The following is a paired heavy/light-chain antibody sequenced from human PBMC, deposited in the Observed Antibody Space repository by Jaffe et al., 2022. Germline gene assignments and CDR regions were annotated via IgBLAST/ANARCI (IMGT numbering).Heavy chain of an antibody. V-gene: IGHV4-34*01. CDR2: INHSGST. CDR3: ARGGGGGYGDYRSYYFDY. Sequence: QVQLQQWGAGLLKPSETLSLTCAVYGGSFSGYYWSWIRQPPGKGLEWIGEINHSGSTNYNPSLKSRVTISVDTSKNQFSLKLSSVTAADTAVYYCARGGGGGYGDYRSYYFDYWGQGTLVTVSS. D-gene: IGHD4-17*01. J-gene: IGHJ4*02. CDR1: GGSFSGYY.
Light chain of an antibody. CDR3: QAWDSSRVV. CDR2: QDS. CDR1: KLGDKY. V-gene: IGLV3-1*01. Sequence: SYELTQPPSVSVSPGQTASITCSGDKLGDKYACWYQQKPGQSPVLVIYQDSKRPSGIPERFSGSNSGNTATLTISGTQAMDEADYYCQAWDSSRVVFGGGTKLTVL. J-gene: IGLJ2*01.